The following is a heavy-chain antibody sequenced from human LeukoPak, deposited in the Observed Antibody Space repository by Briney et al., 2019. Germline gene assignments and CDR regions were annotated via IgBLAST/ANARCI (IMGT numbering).Heavy chain of an antibody. CDR3: ARDLQAYDSSGYYYVGAFDI. CDR1: GVSISSYY. Sequence: SETLSLTCTVSGVSISSYYWSWIRQPPGKGLEWIWYIYYSGSTNYNPSLKSRVTISVDTSKTQFSLKLSSVTAADTAVYYCARDLQAYDSSGYYYVGAFDIWGQGTMVTVSS. D-gene: IGHD3-22*01. CDR2: IYYSGST. V-gene: IGHV4-59*01. J-gene: IGHJ3*02.